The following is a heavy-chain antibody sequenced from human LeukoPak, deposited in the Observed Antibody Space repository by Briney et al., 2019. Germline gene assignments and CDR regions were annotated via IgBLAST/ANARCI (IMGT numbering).Heavy chain of an antibody. CDR1: GGSISSYY. J-gene: IGHJ2*01. D-gene: IGHD3-22*01. Sequence: SETLSLTCTVSGGSISSYYWSWIRQPPGKGLEWIGYIYYSGSTNSNPSLKSRVTISVDTSKNQFSLKLRSVTAADTAVYYCARGEYDSSGYWDWYFDLWGRGILVTVSS. CDR2: IYYSGST. CDR3: ARGEYDSSGYWDWYFDL. V-gene: IGHV4-59*01.